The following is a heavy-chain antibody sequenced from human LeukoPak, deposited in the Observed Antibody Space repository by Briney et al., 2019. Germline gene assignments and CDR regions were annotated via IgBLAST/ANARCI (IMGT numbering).Heavy chain of an antibody. J-gene: IGHJ4*02. CDR1: GFTFSSYS. CDR3: ARDLVVVPRRGY. Sequence: GGSLRLSCAASGFTFSSYSMNWVRQAPGKGLEWVSSISSSSSYIYYADSVKGRFTISRDNAKNSLYLQMNSLRAEDTAVYYCARDLVVVPRRGYWGQGTLVTVSS. CDR2: ISSSSSYI. D-gene: IGHD2-2*01. V-gene: IGHV3-21*01.